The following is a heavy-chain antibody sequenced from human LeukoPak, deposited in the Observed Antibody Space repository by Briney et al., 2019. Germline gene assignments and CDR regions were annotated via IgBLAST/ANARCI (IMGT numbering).Heavy chain of an antibody. J-gene: IGHJ5*02. V-gene: IGHV3-21*01. CDR1: GFTFSSYS. CDR3: ARDLMTTNWFDP. CDR2: ISSSSSYI. D-gene: IGHD4-11*01. Sequence: GGSLRLSCAASGFTFSSYSMNWVRQAPGKGLEWVSSISSSSSYIYYADSVKGRFTISRDNAKNTVYLQMNNLRAEDTAVYYCARDLMTTNWFDPWGQGTLVTVSS.